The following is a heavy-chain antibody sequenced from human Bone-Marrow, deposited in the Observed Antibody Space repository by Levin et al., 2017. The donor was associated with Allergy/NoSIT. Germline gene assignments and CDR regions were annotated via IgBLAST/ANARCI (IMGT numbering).Heavy chain of an antibody. Sequence: VASVKVSCKASGYTFTDYTMHWVRQAPGQGPEWMGWINAGNGKTKYSQQFQGRVTLTRDTSATTVYMELSSLRSEDTAVYYCARDSYFGSGSFEYWGQGTLVTVSS. CDR3: ARDSYFGSGSFEY. CDR2: INAGNGKT. D-gene: IGHD3-10*01. CDR1: GYTFTDYT. J-gene: IGHJ4*02. V-gene: IGHV1-3*01.